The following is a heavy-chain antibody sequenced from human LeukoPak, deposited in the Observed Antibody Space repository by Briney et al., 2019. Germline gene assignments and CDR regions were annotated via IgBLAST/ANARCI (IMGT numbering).Heavy chain of an antibody. CDR3: VRGGDYGSAYDYFRY. CDR1: GDSITNGIFH. Sequence: PSETLSLTCTVSGDSITNGIFHWSWIRQPAGKELEWIGRIYTGGNTAYNPSLNSRVTMSLDTSKNQFSLKLTSVTAADTAVYYCVRGGDYGSAYDYFRYWGQGTLVSVSS. CDR2: IYTGGNT. J-gene: IGHJ4*02. D-gene: IGHD5-12*01. V-gene: IGHV4-61*02.